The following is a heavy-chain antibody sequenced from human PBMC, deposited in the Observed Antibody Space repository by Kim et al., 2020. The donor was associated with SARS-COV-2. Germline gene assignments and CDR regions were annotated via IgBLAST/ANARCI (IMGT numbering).Heavy chain of an antibody. Sequence: GGSLRLSCAASGFTFDDYAMHWVRQAPGKGLEWVSGISWNSGSIGYADSVKGRFTISRDNAKNSLYLQMNSLRAEDTALYYCAKDIPHRFRGTPMEWGQG. CDR3: AKDIPHRFRGTPME. D-gene: IGHD2-15*01. J-gene: IGHJ1*01. CDR1: GFTFDDYA. V-gene: IGHV3-9*01. CDR2: ISWNSGSI.